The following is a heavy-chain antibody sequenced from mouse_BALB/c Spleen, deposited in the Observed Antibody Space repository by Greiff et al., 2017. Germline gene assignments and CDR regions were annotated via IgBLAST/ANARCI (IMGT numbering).Heavy chain of an antibody. D-gene: IGHD2-10*02. Sequence: EAKLMESGGGLVQPGGSRKLSCAASGFTFSSFGMHWVRQAPEKGLEWVAYISSGSSTIYYADTVKGRFTISRDNPKNTLFLQMTSLRSEDTAMYYCARQYGNYEAMDYWGQGTSVTVSS. J-gene: IGHJ4*01. CDR3: ARQYGNYEAMDY. V-gene: IGHV5-17*02. CDR2: ISSGSSTI. CDR1: GFTFSSFG.